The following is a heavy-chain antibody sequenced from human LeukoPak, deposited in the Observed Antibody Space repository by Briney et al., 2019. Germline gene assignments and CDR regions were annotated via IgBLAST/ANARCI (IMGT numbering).Heavy chain of an antibody. CDR3: ARTMATIHSHVDY. J-gene: IGHJ4*02. CDR1: GYTFTAYY. Sequence: ASVKVSCKASGYTFTAYYIHWVRQAPGQGLEWMGWINPNSGGTNYVQKFQGRVTMTRDTSISTAYMELNRLRSDDTAVYYCARTMATIHSHVDYWGQGTLVTVSS. D-gene: IGHD5-24*01. CDR2: INPNSGGT. V-gene: IGHV1-2*02.